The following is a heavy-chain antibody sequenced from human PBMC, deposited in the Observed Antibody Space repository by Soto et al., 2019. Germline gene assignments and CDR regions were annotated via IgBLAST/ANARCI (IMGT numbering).Heavy chain of an antibody. D-gene: IGHD3-3*01. V-gene: IGHV3-9*01. CDR2: IAFNSGNT. Sequence: EVQLVESGGGWVQPGRSLRLSCAASGFTFDDYAMHWVRQAPGKGLEWVSGIAFNSGNTAYADAVKGRFTSARDNAKNSLYLQMNSLRAEDTALYYCAKDLRTSWIFGNFDSWGQGTLVTVSS. CDR1: GFTFDDYA. CDR3: AKDLRTSWIFGNFDS. J-gene: IGHJ4*02.